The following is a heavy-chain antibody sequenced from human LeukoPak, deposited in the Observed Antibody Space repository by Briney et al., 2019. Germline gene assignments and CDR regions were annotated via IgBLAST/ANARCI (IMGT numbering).Heavy chain of an antibody. D-gene: IGHD2-2*01. CDR3: ARDHQYYFDY. CDR1: GYTFATSG. CDR2: IGAYNGNT. V-gene: IGHV1-18*01. Sequence: GASVKVSCKASGYTFATSGISWVRQAPGQGLEWMGWIGAYNGNTNYVQKFQGRVTMTTETSTSTAYMELRSLRSDDTAMYYCARDHQYYFDYWGQGILVTVSS. J-gene: IGHJ4*02.